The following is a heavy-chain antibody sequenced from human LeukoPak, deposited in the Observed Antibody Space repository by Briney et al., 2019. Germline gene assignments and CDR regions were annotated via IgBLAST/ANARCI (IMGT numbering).Heavy chain of an antibody. CDR1: GGTFSSYA. V-gene: IGHV1-8*03. Sequence: ASVKVSCKASGGTFSSYAINWVQQATGQGLEWMGWMNPNSGNTGYAQKFQGRVTITRNTSISTAYMELSSLRSEDTAVYYCARGEITSYWGQGTLVTVSS. CDR2: MNPNSGNT. CDR3: ARGEITSY. D-gene: IGHD3-10*01. J-gene: IGHJ4*02.